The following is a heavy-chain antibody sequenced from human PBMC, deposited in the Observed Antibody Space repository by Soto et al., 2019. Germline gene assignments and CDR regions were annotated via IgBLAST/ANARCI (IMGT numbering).Heavy chain of an antibody. J-gene: IGHJ6*03. Sequence: SETLSLTCTVSGGSISSYYWSWIRQPPGKGLEWIWYIYYSGSTNYNPSLKSRVTISVDTSKNQFSLKLSSVTAADTAVYYCARAGYCSGGSCARDYYYYYMDVWGKGTTVTVSS. CDR1: GGSISSYY. CDR3: ARAGYCSGGSCARDYYYYYMDV. D-gene: IGHD2-15*01. CDR2: IYYSGST. V-gene: IGHV4-59*01.